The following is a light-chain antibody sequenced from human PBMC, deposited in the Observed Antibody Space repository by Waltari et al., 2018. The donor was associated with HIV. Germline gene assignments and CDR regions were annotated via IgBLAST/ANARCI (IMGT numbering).Light chain of an antibody. CDR1: SSNIGTGSY. J-gene: IGLJ3*02. V-gene: IGLV1-40*01. CDR2: ANT. CDR3: QSYDSRLSGSV. Sequence: QSALTQPPSVSGAPGQRVTISCTGPSSNIGTGSYVHTYQQLPGTAPKLRIYANTNRPSGVPDRFSGSKSGTSASLAITGLQAEDEADYYCQSYDSRLSGSVFGGGTKLTVL.